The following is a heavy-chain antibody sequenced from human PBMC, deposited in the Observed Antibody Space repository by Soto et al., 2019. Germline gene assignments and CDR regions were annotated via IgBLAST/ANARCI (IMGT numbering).Heavy chain of an antibody. CDR2: IYYIGST. Sequence: QVQLQESGPGLVKPSETLSLTCTVSGGSISSYYWSWIRQPPGKGLEWIGYIYYIGSTNYNPSLTSRVTISVDTSKNQFSLKLSSVTAADTAVYYCARRYGGNLDYWGQGTLVTVSS. CDR3: ARRYGGNLDY. J-gene: IGHJ4*02. V-gene: IGHV4-59*12. CDR1: GGSISSYY. D-gene: IGHD1-26*01.